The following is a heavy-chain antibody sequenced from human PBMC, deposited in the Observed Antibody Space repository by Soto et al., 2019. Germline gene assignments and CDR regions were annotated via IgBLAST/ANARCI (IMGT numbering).Heavy chain of an antibody. V-gene: IGHV3-30-3*01. D-gene: IGHD2-21*01. CDR2: MSYDGTTK. CDR3: AREVLWSRYFDY. CDR1: GSIFSNYV. Sequence: PGGSLRLSCAASGSIFSNYVMYWVRQAPGKGLEWVAFMSYDGTTKYYADSVKGRFTISRDNSKNTLYLQMNNLRPEDTGVYYCAREVLWSRYFDYWGQGTLVTVSS. J-gene: IGHJ4*02.